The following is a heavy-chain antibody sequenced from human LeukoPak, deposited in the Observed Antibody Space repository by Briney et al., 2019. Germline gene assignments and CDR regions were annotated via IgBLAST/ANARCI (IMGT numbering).Heavy chain of an antibody. CDR2: ISSSGSTI. V-gene: IGHV3-11*01. CDR3: ARRETYFYDSGGYSMDAFDI. CDR1: GFTFSDYY. J-gene: IGHJ3*02. D-gene: IGHD3-22*01. Sequence: GGSLRLSCAASGFTFSDYYMSWIRQAPGKGMEWVSYISSSGSTIYYADPVNSRFTISRDNTKNTQYLQKMSPVTEATAVYYCARRETYFYDSGGYSMDAFDIWGQGTMVTVSS.